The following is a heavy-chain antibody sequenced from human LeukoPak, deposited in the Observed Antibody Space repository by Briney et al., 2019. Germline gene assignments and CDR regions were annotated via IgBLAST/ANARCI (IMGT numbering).Heavy chain of an antibody. CDR1: GDSVSSNSAS. CDR2: TFYTSKWNH. J-gene: IGHJ4*02. CDR3: ARRRYYDYTGFFDY. D-gene: IGHD3-22*01. V-gene: IGHV6-1*01. Sequence: SQTLSLTCAISGDSVSSNSASWNWFRQSPSRGLEWLGRTFYTSKWNHDYAVSVKSRITINPDTSKNHFSLQLNSVTPEDTAVYYCARRRYYDYTGFFDYWGQGTLVTVSS.